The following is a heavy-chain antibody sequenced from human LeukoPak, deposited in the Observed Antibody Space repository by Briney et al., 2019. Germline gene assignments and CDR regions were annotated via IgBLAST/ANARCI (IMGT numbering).Heavy chain of an antibody. CDR1: GGTFSSYA. CDR3: ASHTSPLSGYLVDY. V-gene: IGHV1-69*05. D-gene: IGHD3-9*01. Sequence: SVKVSCKASGGTFSSYAISWVRQAPGQGLEWMGRIISIFGTANYAQKFQGRVTITTDKSTSTAYMELSSLRSEDTDVYHCASHTSPLSGYLVDYWGQGTLLTVSS. J-gene: IGHJ4*02. CDR2: IISIFGTA.